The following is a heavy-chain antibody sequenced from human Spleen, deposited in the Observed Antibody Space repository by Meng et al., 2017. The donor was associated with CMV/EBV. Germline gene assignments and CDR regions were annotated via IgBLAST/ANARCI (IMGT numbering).Heavy chain of an antibody. CDR3: VGLYSGYAYFDY. CDR2: IYYNGGT. D-gene: IGHD5-12*01. Sequence: SETLSLTCTVSGGSISSSSYYWGWIRQPPGKGLEWIGSIYYNGGTDYNPSLKSRVTISVDTSKNQFSLKLSSVTAADTAVFYCVGLYSGYAYFDYWGQGTLVTVSS. J-gene: IGHJ4*02. CDR1: GGSISSSSYY. V-gene: IGHV4-39*07.